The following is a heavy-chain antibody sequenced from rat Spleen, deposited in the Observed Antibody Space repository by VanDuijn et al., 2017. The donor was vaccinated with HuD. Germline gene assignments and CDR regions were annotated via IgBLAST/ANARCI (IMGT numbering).Heavy chain of an antibody. V-gene: IGHV5-22*01. CDR3: ARHWNYYDGSYYYDWYFDF. J-gene: IGHJ1*01. Sequence: EVQLVESGGGLVQPGRSLKLSCAASGFTFSDYYMAWVRQAPKKGLEWVASISYEGTSTYYGDSVKGRFTISRDNAKNTQYLQMDSLRSEDTATYYCARHWNYYDGSYYYDWYFDFWGPGTMVTVSS. CDR1: GFTFSDYY. CDR2: ISYEGTST. D-gene: IGHD1-12*02.